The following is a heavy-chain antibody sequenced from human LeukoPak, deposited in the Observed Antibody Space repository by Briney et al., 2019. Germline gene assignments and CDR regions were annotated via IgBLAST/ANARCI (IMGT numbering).Heavy chain of an antibody. D-gene: IGHD2-2*01. Sequence: GGSLRLSCAASGFTFSSYSMNWVRQAPGKGLEWVSSISSSSSSYIYYADSVKGRFTISRDNAKNSLYLQMNSLRAEDTAVYYCARDLRGSSTSCDWGQGTLVTVSS. CDR2: ISSSSSSYI. CDR1: GFTFSSYS. V-gene: IGHV3-21*01. CDR3: ARDLRGSSTSCD. J-gene: IGHJ4*02.